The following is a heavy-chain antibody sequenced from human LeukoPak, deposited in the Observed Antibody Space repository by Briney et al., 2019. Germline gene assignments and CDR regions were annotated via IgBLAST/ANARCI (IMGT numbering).Heavy chain of an antibody. J-gene: IGHJ6*02. CDR1: GGTFSSYA. V-gene: IGHV1-8*02. CDR3: AREREYGMDV. Sequence: ASVKVSCKASGGTFSSYAISWVRQAPGQGLEWMGWMNPNSGNTGYAQKFQGRVTMTRNTSISTAYMELSSLRSEDTAVYYCAREREYGMDVWGQGTTVTVSS. CDR2: MNPNSGNT.